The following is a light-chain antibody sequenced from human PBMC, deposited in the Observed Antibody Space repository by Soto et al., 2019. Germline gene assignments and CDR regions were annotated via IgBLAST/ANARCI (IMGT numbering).Light chain of an antibody. V-gene: IGLV2-11*01. Sequence: QSVLTQPRSVSGSPGQSVTISCTETSSDVGGYNYVSWYQQHPGKAPKLMIYDVSKRPSGVPDRFSGSKSGNTASLTISGLQAEDEADYYCCSYAGSYVFGTGTKLTVL. CDR2: DVS. CDR3: CSYAGSYV. J-gene: IGLJ1*01. CDR1: SSDVGGYNY.